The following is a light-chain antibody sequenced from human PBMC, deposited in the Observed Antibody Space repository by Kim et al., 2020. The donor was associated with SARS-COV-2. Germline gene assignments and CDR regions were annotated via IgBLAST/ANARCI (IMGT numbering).Light chain of an antibody. CDR1: QGISSW. Sequence: DIQMTQSPSSLSASVGDRVTITCRASQGISSWLAWYQQKPEKAPKCLIYAASSLQSGVPSRFSGSGSGTDFTLTISSLQPEDFATYYSQQYDRYPRTFGQGNKVDIK. J-gene: IGKJ1*01. V-gene: IGKV1D-16*01. CDR3: QQYDRYPRT. CDR2: AAS.